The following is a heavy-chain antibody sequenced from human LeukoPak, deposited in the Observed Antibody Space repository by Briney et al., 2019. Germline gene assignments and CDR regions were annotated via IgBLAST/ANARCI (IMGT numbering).Heavy chain of an antibody. V-gene: IGHV4-34*01. CDR1: GGSFSGYY. D-gene: IGHD3-9*01. CDR3: ARGPLLRYFGVDP. Sequence: MSSETLSLTCAVYGGSFSGYYWSWIRQPPGKGLEWIGEINHSGSTNYNPSLKSRVTISVDTSKNQFSLKLSSVTAVDTAVYYCARGPLLRYFGVDPWGQGTLVTVSS. J-gene: IGHJ5*02. CDR2: INHSGST.